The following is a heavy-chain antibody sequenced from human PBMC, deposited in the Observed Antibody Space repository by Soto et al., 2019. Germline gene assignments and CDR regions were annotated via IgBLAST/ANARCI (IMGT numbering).Heavy chain of an antibody. J-gene: IGHJ6*02. CDR2: ISYDGSNK. CDR1: GFTFSSYG. Sequence: GGSLRLSCAASGFTFSSYGMHWVRQAPGKGLEWVAVISYDGSNKYYADSVKGRFTISRDNSKNTLYLQMNSLRAEDTAVYYCAKIVVVAATDPNYGMDVWGQGTTVTVSS. CDR3: AKIVVVAATDPNYGMDV. V-gene: IGHV3-30*18. D-gene: IGHD2-15*01.